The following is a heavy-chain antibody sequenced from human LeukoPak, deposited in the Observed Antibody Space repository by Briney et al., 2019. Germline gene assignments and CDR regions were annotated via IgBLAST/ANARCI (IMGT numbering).Heavy chain of an antibody. D-gene: IGHD6-13*01. Sequence: SETLSLTCIVPGDPISIGGYYWSWIRQHPGKGLEWIGYIFYSGSTYLHPSLQSRATMSVDTSKNQFSLKLNSVTAADTAFYYCARTAAGKDHDFWGQGTLVTVSS. V-gene: IGHV4-31*03. CDR1: GDPISIGGYY. CDR2: IFYSGST. CDR3: ARTAAGKDHDF. J-gene: IGHJ4*02.